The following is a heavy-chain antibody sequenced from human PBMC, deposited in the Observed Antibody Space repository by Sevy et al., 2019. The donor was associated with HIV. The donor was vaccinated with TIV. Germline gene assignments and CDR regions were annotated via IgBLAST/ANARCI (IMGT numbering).Heavy chain of an antibody. J-gene: IGHJ5*02. CDR3: AKDKTDDGYSYGQGFDP. CDR2: IRYDGSNK. V-gene: IGHV3-30*02. Sequence: GGSLRLSCAASGFTFSSYGMHWVRQAPGKGLEWVAFIRYDGSNKYYADSVKGRFTISRDNSKNTLYLQMNSLRPEDTAVYYCAKDKTDDGYSYGQGFDPWGQGTLVTVSS. D-gene: IGHD5-18*01. CDR1: GFTFSSYG.